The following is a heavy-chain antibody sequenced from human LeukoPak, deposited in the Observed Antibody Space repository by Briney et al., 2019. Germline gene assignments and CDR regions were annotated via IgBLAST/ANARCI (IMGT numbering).Heavy chain of an antibody. D-gene: IGHD5-18*01. CDR3: ARADTAMVPFDY. V-gene: IGHV4-34*01. CDR1: GGSFSGYY. J-gene: IGHJ4*02. Sequence: PSETLSLTCAVYGGSFSGYYWSWIRQPPGKGLEWIGEINHSGSTNYNPSLKSRVTISVDTSKNQFSLKLSSVTAADTAVYDCARADTAMVPFDYWGQGTLVTVSS. CDR2: INHSGST.